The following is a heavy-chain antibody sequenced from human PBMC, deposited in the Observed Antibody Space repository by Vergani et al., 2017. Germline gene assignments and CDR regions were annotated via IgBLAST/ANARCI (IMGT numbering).Heavy chain of an antibody. CDR2: IVVGSGNT. V-gene: IGHV1-58*02. Sequence: QMQLVQSGPEVKKPGTSVKVSCKASGFTFTSSAMQWVRQARGQRLEWIGWIVVGSGNTNYAQKFQERVTITRDMSTSTAYMELSSLRSEDTAVYYCAAAWTLPTXTFARHYYYYYMDVWGKGTTVTVSS. D-gene: IGHD1-1*01. CDR1: GFTFTSSA. CDR3: AAAWTLPTXTFARHYYYYYMDV. J-gene: IGHJ6*03.